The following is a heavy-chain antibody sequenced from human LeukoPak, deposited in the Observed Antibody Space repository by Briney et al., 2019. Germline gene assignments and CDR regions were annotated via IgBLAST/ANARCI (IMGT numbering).Heavy chain of an antibody. CDR2: ISYDGSNK. Sequence: GGSLRLSCAASGFTFSSYAMHWVRQAPGKGLEWVAVISYDGSNKHYVDSVKGRFTISRDNSKNTLYLQMNSLRAEDTAVYYCAREYCSSSSCLYGMDVWGKGTTVTVSS. CDR3: AREYCSSSSCLYGMDV. D-gene: IGHD2-2*01. V-gene: IGHV3-30*04. J-gene: IGHJ6*04. CDR1: GFTFSSYA.